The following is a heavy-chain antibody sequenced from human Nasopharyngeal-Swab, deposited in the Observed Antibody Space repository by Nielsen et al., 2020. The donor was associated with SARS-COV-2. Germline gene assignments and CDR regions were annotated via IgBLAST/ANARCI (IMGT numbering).Heavy chain of an antibody. CDR1: GFAFDDHA. Sequence: SLKISCAASGFAFDDHAMHWVRQAPGRALEWVSGISWNSGSIGYADSVKGRFTISRDNAANSLYLQMNSLRDEDTALYYCAKVGPYSGYDYWGQGTLVTVSS. J-gene: IGHJ4*02. V-gene: IGHV3-9*01. CDR2: ISWNSGSI. D-gene: IGHD5-12*01. CDR3: AKVGPYSGYDY.